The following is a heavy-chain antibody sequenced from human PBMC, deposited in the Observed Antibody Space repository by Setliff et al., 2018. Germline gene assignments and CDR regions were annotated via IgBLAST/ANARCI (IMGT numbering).Heavy chain of an antibody. CDR1: GYTFIRYY. CDR2: INPGGGSA. V-gene: IGHV1-46*01. Sequence: ASVKVSCKASGYTFIRYYMYWVRQAPGQGLTWMGTINPGGGSASNADEFQGRITMTRNTSTSTIYMEMTHLTSEDTAMYYCARAGDAAAGRKGVFEYWGQGSLVTVSS. CDR3: ARAGDAAAGRKGVFEY. J-gene: IGHJ4*02. D-gene: IGHD6-13*01.